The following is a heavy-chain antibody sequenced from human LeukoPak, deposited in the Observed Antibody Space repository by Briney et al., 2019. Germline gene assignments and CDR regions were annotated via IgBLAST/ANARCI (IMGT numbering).Heavy chain of an antibody. CDR2: ISYDGSNE. J-gene: IGHJ4*02. CDR1: GFTFSYYA. CDR3: ARPIDNDSGSYYFDY. Sequence: GGSLRLSCAASGFTFSYYAMHWVRQAPGKGLEWVAVISYDGSNEYYADSVKGRFTISRDNSKNTLSLQMNTLRPEDTAVYYCARPIDNDSGSYYFDYWGQGTLVTVSS. V-gene: IGHV3-30-3*01. D-gene: IGHD3-10*01.